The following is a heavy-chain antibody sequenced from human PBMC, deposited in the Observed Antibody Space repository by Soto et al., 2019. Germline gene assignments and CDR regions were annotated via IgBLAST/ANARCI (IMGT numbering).Heavy chain of an antibody. CDR3: ARQLRYFDWLNWFDP. D-gene: IGHD3-9*01. J-gene: IGHJ5*02. CDR2: IYYSGST. CDR1: GGSISSYY. V-gene: IGHV4-59*01. Sequence: SETLSLTCTVSGGSISSYYWSWIRQPPGKGLEWIGYIYYSGSTNYNPSLKSRVTISVDTSKNQFSLKLSSVTAADTAVYYCARQLRYFDWLNWFDPWGQGTLVTVSS.